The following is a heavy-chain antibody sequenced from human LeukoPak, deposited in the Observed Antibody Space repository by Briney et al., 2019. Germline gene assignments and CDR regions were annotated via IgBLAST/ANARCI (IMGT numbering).Heavy chain of an antibody. V-gene: IGHV3-30*18. CDR1: GFTFSSYG. D-gene: IGHD3-22*01. Sequence: GGSLRLSCAASGFTFSSYGMHWVRQAPGKGLEWVAVISYDGSNKYYADSVKGRFTISRDNSKNTLYLQMNSLRAEDTAVYYCAKGDNYYDSSGYLFDYWGQGTLVTVSS. CDR2: ISYDGSNK. J-gene: IGHJ4*02. CDR3: AKGDNYYDSSGYLFDY.